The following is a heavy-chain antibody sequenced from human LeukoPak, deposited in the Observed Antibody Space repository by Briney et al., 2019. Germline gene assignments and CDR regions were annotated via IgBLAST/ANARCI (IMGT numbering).Heavy chain of an antibody. CDR3: AKYCGGDCNDAFDI. CDR2: MHYSGNT. Sequence: PSEPLSLTCSVSGGSITKNGYYWGWIRQSPETGLEWIGSMHYSGNTYYNPSLKSRVTISVDTSKNQFSLRLSSVTAADTAMYYCAKYCGGDCNDAFDIWGQGTMVTVSS. J-gene: IGHJ3*02. D-gene: IGHD2-21*02. V-gene: IGHV4-39*07. CDR1: GGSITKNGYY.